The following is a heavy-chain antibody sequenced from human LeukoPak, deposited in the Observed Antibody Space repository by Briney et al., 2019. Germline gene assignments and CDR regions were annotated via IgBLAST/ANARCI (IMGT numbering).Heavy chain of an antibody. J-gene: IGHJ5*02. CDR2: ISYDGSNK. CDR3: AKDALGYCSGGSCSTRSWFDP. D-gene: IGHD2-15*01. Sequence: PGGSLRLSCAASGFTFSSYGMHWVRQAPGKGLEWVAVISYDGSNKCYADSVKGRFTISRDNSKNTLYLQMNSLRAEDTAVYYCAKDALGYCSGGSCSTRSWFDPWGQGTLVTVSS. V-gene: IGHV3-30*18. CDR1: GFTFSSYG.